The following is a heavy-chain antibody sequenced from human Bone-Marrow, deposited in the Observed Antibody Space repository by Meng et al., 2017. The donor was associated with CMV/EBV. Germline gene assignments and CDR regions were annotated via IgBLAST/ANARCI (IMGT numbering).Heavy chain of an antibody. CDR1: GCSISSSSYY. J-gene: IGHJ5*02. Sequence: SETLSLTCTVSGCSISSSSYYWGWIRQPPGKGLEWIGSSYYSGSTYYNPSHKSRVTISVDTSKNQFSLKLSSVTAADTAVYYYERDSRGGQQAAMYNWFDPWGQGTLVTVSS. CDR2: SYYSGST. V-gene: IGHV4-39*07. CDR3: ERDSRGGQQAAMYNWFDP. D-gene: IGHD2-2*01.